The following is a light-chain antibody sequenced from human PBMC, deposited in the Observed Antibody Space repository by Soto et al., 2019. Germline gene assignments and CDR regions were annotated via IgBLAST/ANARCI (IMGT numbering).Light chain of an antibody. CDR2: KAS. CDR3: QQYNSYPHT. CDR1: QSFSTW. V-gene: IGKV1-5*03. Sequence: DIQMTQSPSTLSASVGVRVTITCRASQSFSTWLAWYQQKPGKAPKPLIYKASSLESGVPARFSGSGSGTEFTLTISSLQPDDFATYYCQQYNSYPHTFGQGTNMEIK. J-gene: IGKJ2*01.